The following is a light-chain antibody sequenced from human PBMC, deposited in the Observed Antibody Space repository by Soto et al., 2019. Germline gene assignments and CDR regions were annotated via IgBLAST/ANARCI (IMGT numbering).Light chain of an antibody. J-gene: IGLJ3*02. V-gene: IGLV2-14*01. CDR3: SSYTTSRTWV. Sequence: QSVLTQPASVSGSPGQSITISCTGTSSDVGNYNYVSWYQHHPGKAPKLMIYEVSYRPSGVSVRFSGSKSGNTASLPISGLQAEDEANYYCSSYTTSRTWVFGGGTKLTVL. CDR1: SSDVGNYNY. CDR2: EVS.